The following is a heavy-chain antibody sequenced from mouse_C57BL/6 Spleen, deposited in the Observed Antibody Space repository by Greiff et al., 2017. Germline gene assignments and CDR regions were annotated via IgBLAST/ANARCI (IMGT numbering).Heavy chain of an antibody. V-gene: IGHV5-9-1*02. CDR1: GFTFSSYA. CDR2: ISSGGDYI. D-gene: IGHD2-4*01. CDR3: TREGPYDYDGDWYFDV. Sequence: EVKLMESGEGLVKPGGSLKLSCAASGFTFSSYAMSWVRQTPEKRLEWVAYISSGGDYIYYADTVKGRFTISRDNARNTLYLQMSSLKSEDTAMYYCTREGPYDYDGDWYFDVWGTGTTVTVSS. J-gene: IGHJ1*03.